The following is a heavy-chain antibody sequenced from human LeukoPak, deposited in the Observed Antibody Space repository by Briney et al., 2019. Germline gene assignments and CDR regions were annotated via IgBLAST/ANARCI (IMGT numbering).Heavy chain of an antibody. V-gene: IGHV1-46*01. CDR3: ARAGGVPRLDY. D-gene: IGHD1-26*01. CDR2: INPSGGGT. Sequence: GASVKVSCKASGYTFTSYYIHWVRQAPGQGLEWMGVINPSGGGTSYAQKFQGRVTMTRDTSISTAYMELSRLRSDDTAVYYCARAGGVPRLDYWGQGTLVTVSS. J-gene: IGHJ4*02. CDR1: GYTFTSYY.